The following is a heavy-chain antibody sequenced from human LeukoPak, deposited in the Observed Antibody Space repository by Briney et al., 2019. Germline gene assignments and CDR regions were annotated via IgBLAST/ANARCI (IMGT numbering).Heavy chain of an antibody. CDR1: GGTFSIYT. CDR3: ARGRYSSSINSMDV. V-gene: IGHV1-69*13. CDR2: IIPIFGTA. J-gene: IGHJ6*02. D-gene: IGHD6-6*01. Sequence: SVKVSCTASGGTFSIYTISWVRQAPGQGLEWMGGIIPIFGTANYAQKFQGRVTITADESTSTAYMELSSLRSEDTAVYYCARGRYSSSINSMDVWGQGTTVTVSS.